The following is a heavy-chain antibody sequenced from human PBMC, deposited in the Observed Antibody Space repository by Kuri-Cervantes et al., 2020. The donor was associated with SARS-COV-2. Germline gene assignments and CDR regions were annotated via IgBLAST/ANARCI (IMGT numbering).Heavy chain of an antibody. CDR2: ISAYNGNT. CDR3: ARFRVHLERRHPLSWFDP. V-gene: IGHV1-18*04. CDR1: GYTFTGYY. Sequence: ASVKVSCKASGYTFTGYYMHWVRQAPGQGLEWMGWISAYNGNTNYAQKLQGRVTMTTDTSTSTAYMELRSLRSDDTAVYYCARFRVHLERRHPLSWFDPWGQGTLVTVSS. J-gene: IGHJ5*02. D-gene: IGHD1-1*01.